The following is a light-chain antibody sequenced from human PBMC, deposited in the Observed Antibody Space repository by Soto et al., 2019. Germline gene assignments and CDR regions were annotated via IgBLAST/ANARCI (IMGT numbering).Light chain of an antibody. CDR2: DAS. CDR1: QSVSSS. CDR3: QQRSNWPRT. J-gene: IGKJ1*01. Sequence: EIVLTQSPATLSLSPGERATLSCRASQSVSSSLAWYQQKPGQAPRLLIYDASNRATGIPARLSGSGSGPDFTLTISSLEPEDFAVYSCQQRSNWPRTFGQGTKVEIK. V-gene: IGKV3-11*01.